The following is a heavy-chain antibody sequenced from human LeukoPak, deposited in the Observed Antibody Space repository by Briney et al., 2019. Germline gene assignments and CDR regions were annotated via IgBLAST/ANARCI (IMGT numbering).Heavy chain of an antibody. D-gene: IGHD3-9*01. CDR2: ISSSSSYI. V-gene: IGHV3-21*01. CDR3: ARDSRRYSMSQLNLYYYGMDV. J-gene: IGHJ6*02. CDR1: GFTFSSYS. Sequence: GGSLRLSYAASGFTFSSYSMNWVRQAPGKGLEWVSSISSSSSYIYYADSVKGRFTISRDNAKNSLYLQMNSLRAEDTAVYYCARDSRRYSMSQLNLYYYGMDVWGLGTTVTVSS.